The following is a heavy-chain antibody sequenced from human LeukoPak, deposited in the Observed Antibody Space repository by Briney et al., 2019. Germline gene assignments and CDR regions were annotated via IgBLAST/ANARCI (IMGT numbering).Heavy chain of an antibody. Sequence: SETLSLTCAVYGGSFSGYYWSWIRPPPGKGLEWSGEINHSGSTNYNPSLKSRVTISVDTSKNQFSLKLSSVTAADTAVYYCARGPEIQLWIPHYYYYGMDVWGQGTTVTVSS. D-gene: IGHD5-18*01. CDR2: INHSGST. CDR1: GGSFSGYY. CDR3: ARGPEIQLWIPHYYYYGMDV. J-gene: IGHJ6*02. V-gene: IGHV4-34*01.